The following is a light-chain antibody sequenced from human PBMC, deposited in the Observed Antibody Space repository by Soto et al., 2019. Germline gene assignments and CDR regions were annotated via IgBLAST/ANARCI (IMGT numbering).Light chain of an antibody. CDR3: QHTYTTPTS. J-gene: IGKJ5*01. CDR1: QSISTY. CDR2: HSS. Sequence: DIQMTQSPSSLSASVGDRVTITCRASQSISTYLNWYQQKPGKAPKLLIYHSSTLQSGVPSRFSGSGSGTDFTLTISSLQPEDFATYYCQHTYTTPTSFGQGTRLEIK. V-gene: IGKV1-39*01.